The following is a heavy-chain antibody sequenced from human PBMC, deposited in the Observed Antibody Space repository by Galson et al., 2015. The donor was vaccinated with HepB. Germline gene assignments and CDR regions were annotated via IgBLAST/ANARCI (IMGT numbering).Heavy chain of an antibody. V-gene: IGHV3-23*01. Sequence: SLRLSCAASGFTVSSNYMSWVRQAPGKGLEWVSAISGSGGSTYYADSVKGRFTISRDNSKNTLYLQMNSLRAEDTAVYYCAKRIASSGWYYFDYWGQGTLVTVSS. D-gene: IGHD6-19*01. CDR2: ISGSGGST. CDR1: GFTVSSNY. J-gene: IGHJ4*02. CDR3: AKRIASSGWYYFDY.